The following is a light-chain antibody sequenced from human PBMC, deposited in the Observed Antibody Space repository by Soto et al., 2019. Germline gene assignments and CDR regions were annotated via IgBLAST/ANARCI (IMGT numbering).Light chain of an antibody. CDR2: RTS. V-gene: IGKV3-20*01. CDR1: QSVSSTY. Sequence: EVVLTQSPATLSLSPVERATLSCRASQSVSSTYLAWYQQKPGQAPRLLIYRTSTRATGIPDRFSGSGSGTDFTLTISRLEPEDFAVYYCQQFGSSVTFGQGTRLEIK. J-gene: IGKJ5*01. CDR3: QQFGSSVT.